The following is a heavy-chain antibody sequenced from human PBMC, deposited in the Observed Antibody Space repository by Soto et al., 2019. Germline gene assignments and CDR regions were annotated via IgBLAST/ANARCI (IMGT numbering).Heavy chain of an antibody. CDR2: IYHSGST. Sequence: SETLSLTCTVSGYSISSGYYWGWIRQPPGKGLEWIGSIYHSGSTYYNPSLKSRVTISVDTSKNQFSLKLSSVTAADTAVYYCARPTGSGWYYFDYWGQGTLVTVSS. CDR1: GYSISSGYY. V-gene: IGHV4-38-2*02. J-gene: IGHJ4*02. CDR3: ARPTGSGWYYFDY. D-gene: IGHD6-19*01.